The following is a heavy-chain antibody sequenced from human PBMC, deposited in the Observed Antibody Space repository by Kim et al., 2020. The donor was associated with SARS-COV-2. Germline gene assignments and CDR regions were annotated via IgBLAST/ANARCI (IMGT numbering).Heavy chain of an antibody. Sequence: GESLKISCKGSGYSFTSYWISWVRQMPGKGLEWMGRIDPSDSYTNYSPSFQGHVTISADKSISTAYLQWSSLKASDTAMYYCARHWAGSAVRGAFDIWGQGTMVTVSS. J-gene: IGHJ3*02. V-gene: IGHV5-10-1*01. D-gene: IGHD3-16*01. CDR1: GYSFTSYW. CDR3: ARHWAGSAVRGAFDI. CDR2: IDPSDSYT.